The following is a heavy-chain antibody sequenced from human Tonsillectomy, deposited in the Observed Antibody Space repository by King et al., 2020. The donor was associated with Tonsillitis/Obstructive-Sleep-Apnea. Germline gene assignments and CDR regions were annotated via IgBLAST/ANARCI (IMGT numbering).Heavy chain of an antibody. Sequence: VQLQESGPGLGKPSETLSLTCTVSGGSISTHYWSWIRQSPGKGLEWIGHFFDSGDTNYNPSLKSRVTISADTSKNQFSLKLSSVTAADTAVYYLARARWDGFVECWGQGTLVTVSS. J-gene: IGHJ4*02. V-gene: IGHV4-59*11. CDR2: FFDSGDT. CDR3: ARARWDGFVEC. D-gene: IGHD3-10*01. CDR1: GGSISTHY.